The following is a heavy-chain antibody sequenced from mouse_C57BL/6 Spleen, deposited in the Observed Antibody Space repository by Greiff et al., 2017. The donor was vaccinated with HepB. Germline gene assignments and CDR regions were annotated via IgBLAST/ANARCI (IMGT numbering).Heavy chain of an antibody. CDR1: GFTFSSYG. Sequence: EVMLVESGGDLVKPGGSLKLSCAASGFTFSSYGMSWVRQTPDKRLEWVATISSGGSYHYYPDSVKGRFTIARDNAKNTLYLQMSSLKSEDTAMYYCARQGLDYFFDYWGQGTTLTVSS. J-gene: IGHJ2*01. D-gene: IGHD3-3*01. V-gene: IGHV5-6*01. CDR2: ISSGGSYH. CDR3: ARQGLDYFFDY.